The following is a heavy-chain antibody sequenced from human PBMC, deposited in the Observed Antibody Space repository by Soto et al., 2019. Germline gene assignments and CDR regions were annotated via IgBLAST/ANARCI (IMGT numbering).Heavy chain of an antibody. CDR1: GGSFSGYY. CDR3: AESHVY. CDR2: INHSGST. V-gene: IGHV4-34*01. Sequence: ASETLSLTCAVYGGSFSGYYWSWIRQPPGKGLEWIGEINHSGSTNYNPSLKSRVTISVDTSKNQFSLKLSSVTAADTAVYYCAESHVYWGQGTLVTVSS. J-gene: IGHJ4*02.